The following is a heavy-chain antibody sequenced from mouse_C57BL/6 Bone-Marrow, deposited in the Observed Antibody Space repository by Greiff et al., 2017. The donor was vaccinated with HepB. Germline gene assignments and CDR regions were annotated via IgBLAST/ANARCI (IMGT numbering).Heavy chain of an antibody. J-gene: IGHJ3*01. D-gene: IGHD1-1*01. CDR3: ARSGYGSSYVFAY. CDR1: GYTFTNYW. Sequence: QVQLQQSGAELVRPGTSVKMSCKASGYTFTNYWIGWAKQRPGHGLEWIGDIYPGGGYTNYNEKFKGKAKLTAYKSSSTAYMQFSSLTSEDSAIYYCARSGYGSSYVFAYWGQGTLVTVSA. V-gene: IGHV1-63*01. CDR2: IYPGGGYT.